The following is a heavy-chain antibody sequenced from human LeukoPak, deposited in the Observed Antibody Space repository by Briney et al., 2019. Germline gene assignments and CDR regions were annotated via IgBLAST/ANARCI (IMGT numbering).Heavy chain of an antibody. D-gene: IGHD3-10*01. J-gene: IGHJ4*02. CDR1: GCPFSSYA. CDR3: AKVQTYYYGSGSFADY. Sequence: GSLRLSCAASGCPFSSYAMSWVRQAPGKGLEWFSSISGGGGSTYYAASVKGRFTVSMDNSKNKLYMQMDSLRADDTAIYYCAKVQTYYYGSGSFADYWGQGTLVIVSS. V-gene: IGHV3-23*01. CDR2: ISGGGGST.